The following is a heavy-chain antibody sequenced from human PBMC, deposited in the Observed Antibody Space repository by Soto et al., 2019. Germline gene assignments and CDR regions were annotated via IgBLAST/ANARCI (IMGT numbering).Heavy chain of an antibody. CDR3: AGRSSLASVQVYYGEISNYNWFDP. Sequence: SETLSLTCTVSNGSISSAIYYWGWIRQPPVKGLEWIGSIYHSGSTYYNPSLQGRVTISVDTSKNQFSLKLSSVTAADTAVYFCAGRSSLASVQVYYGEISNYNWFDPWGQGTLVTVSS. V-gene: IGHV4-39*01. D-gene: IGHD3-3*01. CDR2: IYHSGST. J-gene: IGHJ5*02. CDR1: NGSISSAIYY.